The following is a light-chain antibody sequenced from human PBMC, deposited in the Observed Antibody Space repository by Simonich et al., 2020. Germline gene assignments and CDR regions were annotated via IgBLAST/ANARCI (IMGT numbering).Light chain of an antibody. CDR2: RNN. J-gene: IGLJ3*02. Sequence: QSVLTQPPSASGTPGQRVTLSCSGSSSNIGSNYVYWYQQLPGTAPKLLIYRNNQRPSGVPDRFSGSKSGTSASLAISGLQSEDEADYYCSSYTSSSTWVFGGGTKLTVL. CDR3: SSYTSSSTWV. CDR1: SSNIGSNY. V-gene: IGLV1-47*01.